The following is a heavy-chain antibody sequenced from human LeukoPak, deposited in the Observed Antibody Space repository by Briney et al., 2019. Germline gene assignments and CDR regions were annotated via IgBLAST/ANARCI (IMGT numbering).Heavy chain of an antibody. D-gene: IGHD3-10*01. Sequence: QTGGSLRLSCAASGFTFSSYDMHWVRQAPGLGPEWVAVISYDGGDKYYADSVKGRFTISRDNSKNTLYLQMNGLRAEDTAIYSCAKSNVIRGFVVEEGFDPWGQGTLVTVS. CDR1: GFTFSSYD. CDR3: AKSNVIRGFVVEEGFDP. V-gene: IGHV3-30*18. CDR2: ISYDGGDK. J-gene: IGHJ5*02.